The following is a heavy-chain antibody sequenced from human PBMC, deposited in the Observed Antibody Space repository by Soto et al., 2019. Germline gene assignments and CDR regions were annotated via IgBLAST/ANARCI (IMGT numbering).Heavy chain of an antibody. D-gene: IGHD4-4*01. J-gene: IGHJ5*02. Sequence: PGESLKISCKGSGYSFTSYWIGWVRQMPGKGLGWMGIIYPGDSDTRYSPSFQGQVTISADKSISTAYLQWSSLKASDTAMYYCARPPPHDYSNHRNWFDPWGQGTLVTVSS. CDR2: IYPGDSDT. V-gene: IGHV5-51*01. CDR3: ARPPPHDYSNHRNWFDP. CDR1: GYSFTSYW.